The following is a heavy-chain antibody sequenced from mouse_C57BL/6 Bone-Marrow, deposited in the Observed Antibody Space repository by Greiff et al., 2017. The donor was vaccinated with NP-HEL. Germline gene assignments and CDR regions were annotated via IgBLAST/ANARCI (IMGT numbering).Heavy chain of an antibody. Sequence: EVMLVESEGGLVQPGSSMKLSCTASGFTFSDYYMAWVRQVPEKGLEWVANINYDGSSTYYLDSLKSRFIISRDNAKNILYLQMSSLKSEDTATYYCARDYGLYWYFDVWGTGTTVTVSS. CDR1: GFTFSDYY. D-gene: IGHD1-1*01. CDR2: INYDGSST. CDR3: ARDYGLYWYFDV. V-gene: IGHV5-16*01. J-gene: IGHJ1*03.